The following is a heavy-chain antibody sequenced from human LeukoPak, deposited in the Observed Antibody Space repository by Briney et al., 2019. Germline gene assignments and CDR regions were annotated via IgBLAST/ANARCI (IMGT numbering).Heavy chain of an antibody. V-gene: IGHV3-30-3*01. CDR3: AREGYYGSGSPPSLYFDY. CDR1: GFTFRNYV. J-gene: IGHJ4*02. CDR2: TSSDLNVK. D-gene: IGHD3-10*01. Sequence: GGSLRLSCAASGFTFRNYVIHWVRQAPGKGLEWVAVTSSDLNVKLYADSVKGRFTISRDNSRSTLYLQMNSLRPEDTAIYYCAREGYYGSGSPPSLYFDYWGQGTLVIVSS.